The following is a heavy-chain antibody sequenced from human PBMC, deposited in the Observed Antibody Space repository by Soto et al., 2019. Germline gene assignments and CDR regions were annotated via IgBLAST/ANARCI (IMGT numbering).Heavy chain of an antibody. D-gene: IGHD6-19*01. J-gene: IGHJ4*02. Sequence: SETLSLTCAVSSGSISSSNWWSWVRQPPGKGLEWIGEIYHSGSTNYNPSLKSRVTISVDKSKNQFSLKLSSVTAADTAVYYCARDDGYSSATLGYWGQGTLVTVSS. CDR1: SGSISSSNW. CDR2: IYHSGST. V-gene: IGHV4-4*02. CDR3: ARDDGYSSATLGY.